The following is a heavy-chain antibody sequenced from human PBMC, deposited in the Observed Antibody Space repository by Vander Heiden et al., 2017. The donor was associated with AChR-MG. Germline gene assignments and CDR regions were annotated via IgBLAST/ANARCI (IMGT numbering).Heavy chain of an antibody. CDR3: ARVRVVVAASNNWYFDL. CDR1: GFTFSSHD. D-gene: IGHD2-15*01. J-gene: IGHJ2*01. V-gene: IGHV3-13*01. CDR2: IGTAGDT. Sequence: EVQLVESGGGLVQPGGSLRLSCAASGFTFSSHDMHWVRQATGKGLGWVSAIGTAGDTYYPGSVKGRFTISRENAKNSLYLQMNSLRAGDTAVYYCARVRVVVAASNNWYFDLWGRGTLVTVSS.